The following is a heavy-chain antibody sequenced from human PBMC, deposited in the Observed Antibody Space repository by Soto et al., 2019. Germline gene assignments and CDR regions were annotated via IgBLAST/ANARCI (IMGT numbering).Heavy chain of an antibody. CDR1: GGSISSGDYY. J-gene: IGHJ1*01. D-gene: IGHD4-17*01. V-gene: IGHV4-30-4*01. CDR3: ARGDYGGNLGYFQH. Sequence: SETLSLTCTVFGGSISSGDYYWSWIRQPPGKGLEWIGYIYYSGSTYYNPSLKSRVTISVDTSKNQFSLKLSSVTAADTAVYYCARGDYGGNLGYFQHWGQGTLVTVSS. CDR2: IYYSGST.